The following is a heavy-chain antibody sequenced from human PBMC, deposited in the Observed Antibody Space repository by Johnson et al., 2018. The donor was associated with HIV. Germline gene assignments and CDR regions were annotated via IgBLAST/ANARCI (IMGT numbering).Heavy chain of an antibody. V-gene: IGHV3-33*08. Sequence: QVQLVESGGGVVQPGGSLRLSCAVSGFTFNSYGMHWVRQAPGKGLEWVAVIWYDGTNKYYADSVKGRFTISRDNSKNTLYLQMNSLRTEDTAVYYCARDPGNGGRPFDAFDIWGKGAMVTVSS. CDR2: IWYDGTNK. CDR1: GFTFNSYG. D-gene: IGHD4-23*01. J-gene: IGHJ3*02. CDR3: ARDPGNGGRPFDAFDI.